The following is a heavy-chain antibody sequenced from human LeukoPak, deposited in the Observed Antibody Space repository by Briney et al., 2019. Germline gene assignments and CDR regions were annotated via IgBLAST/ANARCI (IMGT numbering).Heavy chain of an antibody. CDR1: GYTFTGYL. D-gene: IGHD4-23*01. CDR2: ISPNSGDT. Sequence: ASVKVSCKASGYTFTGYLMHWVRHAPGQGLEWMGWISPNSGDTKYAQNFQGRVTMTRDTSISTAYMEVSRLRSVDTAVYYCVRGLTTVATWLYLWGRGTLVTVSS. V-gene: IGHV1-2*02. CDR3: VRGLTTVATWLYL. J-gene: IGHJ2*01.